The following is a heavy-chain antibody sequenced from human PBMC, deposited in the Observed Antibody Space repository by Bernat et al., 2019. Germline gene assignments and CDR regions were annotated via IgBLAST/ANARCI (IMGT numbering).Heavy chain of an antibody. CDR3: AGQYCGSTSCSYYYGMDV. CDR1: GYSFTSYW. Sequence: EVQLVQSGAEVKKPGESLRISCKGSGYSFTSYWISWVRQMPGKGLEWMGRIDPSDSYTNYSPSFQGHVTISADKSISTAYLKWGSLKASDTAMYYCAGQYCGSTSCSYYYGMDVWAKGPRSPSP. J-gene: IGHJ6*02. V-gene: IGHV5-10-1*03. D-gene: IGHD2-2*01. CDR2: IDPSDSYT.